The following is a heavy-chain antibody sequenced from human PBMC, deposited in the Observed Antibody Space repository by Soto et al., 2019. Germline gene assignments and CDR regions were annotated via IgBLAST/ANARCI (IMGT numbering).Heavy chain of an antibody. CDR2: IIPVFRTS. CDR3: AKDGSWDGGGGES. Sequence: QVQLVQSGAELKKPGSSVKVSCSASGVTFSSYAFTWVRQAPGQGLEWMGNIIPVFRTSNYAQGFQGRLTISADESTNTNYMELSSLRSEDTAVYFCAKDGSWDGGGGESGGQGTLVIVSS. J-gene: IGHJ4*02. V-gene: IGHV1-69*18. CDR1: GVTFSSYA. D-gene: IGHD3-16*01.